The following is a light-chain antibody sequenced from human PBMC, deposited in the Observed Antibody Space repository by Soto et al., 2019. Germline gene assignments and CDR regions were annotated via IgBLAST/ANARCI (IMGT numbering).Light chain of an antibody. V-gene: IGLV2-14*01. CDR3: NSYRTVSTYV. CDR2: DVG. J-gene: IGLJ1*01. CDR1: RSDIGGYNF. Sequence: QSALTQPASVSWSPGQSITIACTGTRSDIGGYNFVSWYQQHPGKAPKLLIYDVGNRPSGVSNRFSGSKSGNTASLTISGLQAEDEDHYYCNSYRTVSTYVFATGTKLTVL.